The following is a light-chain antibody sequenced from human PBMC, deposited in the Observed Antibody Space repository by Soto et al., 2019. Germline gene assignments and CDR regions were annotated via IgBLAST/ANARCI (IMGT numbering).Light chain of an antibody. V-gene: IGLV2-14*03. CDR3: NSYAGSNVYV. CDR1: SSDIGRYDY. Sequence: QSALTQPASVSGSPGQSITISCTGTSSDIGRYDYVSWYQQFPGKAPKLMIYRVINRPSGVSDRFSGSKSGNSASLTVSGLQAEDEADYYCNSYAGSNVYVFGTGTKLTVL. CDR2: RVI. J-gene: IGLJ1*01.